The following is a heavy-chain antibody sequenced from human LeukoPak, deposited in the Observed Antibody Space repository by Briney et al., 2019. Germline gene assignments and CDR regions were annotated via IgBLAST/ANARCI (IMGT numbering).Heavy chain of an antibody. D-gene: IGHD3-16*01. V-gene: IGHV3-7*03. Sequence: GGSLGLSCAASGFTFSSYWMNWARQAPGKGLEWVASINHNGNVNYYVDSVKGRFTISRDNAKNSLYLQMSNLRAEDTAVYFCARGGGLDVWGQGATVTVSS. CDR3: ARGGGLDV. CDR2: INHNGNVN. J-gene: IGHJ6*02. CDR1: GFTFSSYW.